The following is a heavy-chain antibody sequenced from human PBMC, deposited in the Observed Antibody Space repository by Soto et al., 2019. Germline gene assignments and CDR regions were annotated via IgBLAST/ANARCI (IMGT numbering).Heavy chain of an antibody. Sequence: QVQLVESGGGVVQPGRSLILSCAASGFSLSNCGMHWVRQAPGKGLEWVAMISYDGSQEHFIDSVKGRFTISRDNSKNTLYLKMNSLRPEDTAVYYCAKDLYSSGWYNYFDPWGQGTLVTVSS. V-gene: IGHV3-30*18. CDR2: ISYDGSQE. CDR3: AKDLYSSGWYNYFDP. CDR1: GFSLSNCG. J-gene: IGHJ5*02. D-gene: IGHD6-19*01.